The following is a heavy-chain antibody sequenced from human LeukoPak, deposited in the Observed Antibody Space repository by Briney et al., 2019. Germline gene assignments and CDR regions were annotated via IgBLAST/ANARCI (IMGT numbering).Heavy chain of an antibody. Sequence: SETLSLTCAVYGGSFSGYYWSWIRQPPGKGLEWIGEINHSGSTNYNPSLKSRVTISVDTSKNQFSLKLSSVTAADTAVYYCARVRRADYYGSGSTLGYNWFDPWGQGTLVTVSS. CDR2: INHSGST. CDR1: GGSFSGYY. D-gene: IGHD3-10*01. J-gene: IGHJ5*02. V-gene: IGHV4-34*01. CDR3: ARVRRADYYGSGSTLGYNWFDP.